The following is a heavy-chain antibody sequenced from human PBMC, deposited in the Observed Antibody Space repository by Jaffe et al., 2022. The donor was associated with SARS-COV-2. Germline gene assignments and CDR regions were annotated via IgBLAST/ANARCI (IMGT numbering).Heavy chain of an antibody. CDR2: INHSGST. CDR3: ARGQGKFYGSGSYYNGQNNRNQGYDSPFVRGYYYYYYMDV. V-gene: IGHV4-34*01. J-gene: IGHJ6*03. Sequence: QVQLQQWGAGLLKPSETLSLTCAVYGGSFSGYYWSWIRQPPGKGLEWIGEINHSGSTNYNPSLKSRVTISVDTSKNQFSLKLSSVTAADTAVYYCARGQGKFYGSGSYYNGQNNRNQGYDSPFVRGYYYYYYMDVWGKGTTVTVSS. CDR1: GGSFSGYY. D-gene: IGHD3-10*01.